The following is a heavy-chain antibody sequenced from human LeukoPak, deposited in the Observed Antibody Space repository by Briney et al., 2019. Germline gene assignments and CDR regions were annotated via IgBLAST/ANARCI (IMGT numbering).Heavy chain of an antibody. Sequence: GGSLRLSCAASGFTFSSYAMSWVRQAPGKGLEWVSTISASGPYYADAVRGRFTISRDNSRNTLRLQMDSLRAEDTAVYYCAKDHESDGYPCLDHWGLGTLVTVSS. V-gene: IGHV3-23*01. J-gene: IGHJ4*02. D-gene: IGHD3-22*01. CDR1: GFTFSSYA. CDR3: AKDHESDGYPCLDH. CDR2: ISASGP.